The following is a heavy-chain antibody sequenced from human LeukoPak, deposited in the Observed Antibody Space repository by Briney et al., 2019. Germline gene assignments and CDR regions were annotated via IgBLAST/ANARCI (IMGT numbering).Heavy chain of an antibody. CDR3: ARDMGLYFYDSSGPDAFDI. Sequence: SETLSLTCAVYGGSFSGYYWSWIRQPPGKGLEWIGEINHSGSTNYNPSLKSRVTISVDTSKNQFSLKLSSVTAADTAVYYCARDMGLYFYDSSGPDAFDIWGQGTMVIVSS. CDR1: GGSFSGYY. V-gene: IGHV4-34*01. CDR2: INHSGST. J-gene: IGHJ3*02. D-gene: IGHD3-22*01.